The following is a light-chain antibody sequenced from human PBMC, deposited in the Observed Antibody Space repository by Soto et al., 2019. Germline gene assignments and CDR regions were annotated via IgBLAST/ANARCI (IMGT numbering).Light chain of an antibody. J-gene: IGKJ2*01. CDR2: GSS. Sequence: EVVLTQSPGTLSLSPGERATLSCRASQSVSNNYFAWYQQKPGQAPRLLIFGSSDRATGIPDRFSGSGSGTDFTLTISRMEREDFAVYYCQPYGSSPPYTFGQGTKLEIK. CDR3: QPYGSSPPYT. V-gene: IGKV3-20*01. CDR1: QSVSNNY.